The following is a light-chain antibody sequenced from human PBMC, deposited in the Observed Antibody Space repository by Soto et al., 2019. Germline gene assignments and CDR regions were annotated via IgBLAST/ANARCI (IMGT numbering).Light chain of an antibody. CDR1: QSVSYSF. V-gene: IGKV3-20*01. CDR3: QQYGSSPWT. Sequence: EIVLTQSPGTLSLSPGERATLSCRASQSVSYSFLAWYQQKPGQAPRLLIYGASSRATGIPDRFSGSVSGTDFTLTISRLEPEDFAVYYCQQYGSSPWTFGQGTKVEIK. CDR2: GAS. J-gene: IGKJ1*01.